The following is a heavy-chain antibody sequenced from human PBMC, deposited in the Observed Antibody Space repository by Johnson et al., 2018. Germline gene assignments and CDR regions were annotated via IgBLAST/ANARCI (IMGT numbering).Heavy chain of an antibody. CDR1: GGTFSSYA. J-gene: IGHJ1*01. D-gene: IGHD3-3*01. CDR3: ARDRTSIKSGPAEYFQH. V-gene: IGHV1-69*01. Sequence: QVQLVQSGAAVTKPGSSVKVSCKASGGTFSSYAISWVRQAPGQGLEWMGGIIPIFGTANYAQKFQGRVTITADESTSTAYMELSSLRSEDTAVYYCARDRTSIKSGPAEYFQHWGQGTLVTVSS. CDR2: IIPIFGTA.